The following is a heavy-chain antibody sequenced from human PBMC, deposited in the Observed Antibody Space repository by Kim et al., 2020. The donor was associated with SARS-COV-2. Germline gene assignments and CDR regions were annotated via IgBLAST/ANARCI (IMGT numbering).Heavy chain of an antibody. J-gene: IGHJ6*02. CDR1: GYTFTSYG. CDR2: ISAYNGNT. V-gene: IGHV1-18*01. Sequence: ASVKVSCKASGYTFTSYGISWVRQAPGQGLEWMGWISAYNGNTNYALKLQGRVTMTTDTSTSTAYMELRSLRSDDTAVYYCARAYYDILTGYYRRGVFGYYYYYGMDVWGQGTTVTVSS. D-gene: IGHD3-9*01. CDR3: ARAYYDILTGYYRRGVFGYYYYYGMDV.